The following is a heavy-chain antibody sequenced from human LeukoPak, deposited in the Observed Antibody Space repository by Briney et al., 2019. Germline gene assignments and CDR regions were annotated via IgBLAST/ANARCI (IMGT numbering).Heavy chain of an antibody. J-gene: IGHJ4*02. D-gene: IGHD5-12*01. CDR1: GFTFSSYE. V-gene: IGHV3-48*03. Sequence: GGSLRLSCAASGFTFSSYEMNWVRQAPGKGLEWVSYISSSGSTIYYADSVKGRFTISRDNAKNSLYLQMNSLRAEDTAVYYCARGPSGKNSSYHWSHFDYWGQGALVTVSS. CDR3: ARGPSGKNSSYHWSHFDY. CDR2: ISSSGSTI.